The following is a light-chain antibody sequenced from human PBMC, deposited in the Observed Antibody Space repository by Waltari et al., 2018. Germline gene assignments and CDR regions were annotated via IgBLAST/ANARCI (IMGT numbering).Light chain of an antibody. Sequence: EVVVTQSPATLSLSPGERVSLSCRASQNVTNNFAWLQQRPGQAPSLLIYNAYTRATDIPARFSGRGSGKEANLTINSLQPEDLAIYYGQVRTNGLWTFGQGTKV. V-gene: IGKV3-15*01. CDR2: NAY. J-gene: IGKJ1*01. CDR1: QNVTNN. CDR3: QVRTNGLWT.